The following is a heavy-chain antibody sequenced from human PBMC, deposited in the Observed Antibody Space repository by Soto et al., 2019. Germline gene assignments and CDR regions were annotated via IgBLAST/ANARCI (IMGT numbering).Heavy chain of an antibody. D-gene: IGHD2-15*01. CDR1: GGTFSSYT. J-gene: IGHJ4*02. V-gene: IGHV1-69*02. CDR2: IIPILGIT. Sequence: QVQLVQSGAEVKKPGSSVKVSCKASGGTFSSYTISWVRQAPGQGLEWMGRIIPILGITNYAQKFQGRVTITADKSTSAAYLELSSLRYEDTALYYCARGPYCNGVSCYQYFDYWGQGTLVTVSS. CDR3: ARGPYCNGVSCYQYFDY.